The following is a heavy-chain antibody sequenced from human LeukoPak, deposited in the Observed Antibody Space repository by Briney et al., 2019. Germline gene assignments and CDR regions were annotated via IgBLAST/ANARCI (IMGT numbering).Heavy chain of an antibody. CDR2: IYYSGST. Sequence: SETLSLTCTVSGGSISSYYWSWIRQPPGKGLEWIGYIYYSGSTNYNPSLESRVTISVDTSKNQFSLKLSSVTAADTAVYYCARVVVAARTYNWFDPWGQGTPVTVSS. D-gene: IGHD2-15*01. CDR1: GGSISSYY. CDR3: ARVVVAARTYNWFDP. V-gene: IGHV4-59*01. J-gene: IGHJ5*02.